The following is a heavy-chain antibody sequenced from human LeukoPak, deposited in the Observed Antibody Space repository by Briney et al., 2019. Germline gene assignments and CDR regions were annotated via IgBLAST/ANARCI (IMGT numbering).Heavy chain of an antibody. CDR2: VNRDGSET. J-gene: IGHJ4*02. D-gene: IGHD5-18*01. CDR3: AKDPVDTAMDLDS. V-gene: IGHV3-7*03. Sequence: GGSLRLSCAAAGFTLSNHWMTWVRQVPGRGPEWVANVNRDGSETYYLDSVKGRFTISKDNAKNSLYLQMNSLRAEDTAIYYCAKDPVDTAMDLDSWGQGTLVTVSS. CDR1: GFTLSNHW.